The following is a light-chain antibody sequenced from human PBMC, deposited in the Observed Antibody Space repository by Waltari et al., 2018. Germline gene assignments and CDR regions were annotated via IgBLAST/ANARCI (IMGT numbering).Light chain of an antibody. CDR3: SSDTVGNNFSV. J-gene: IGLJ1*01. CDR2: EVN. CDR1: SSDVGGYNY. Sequence: QSALTQPPSASGSPGQSVTISCTGSSSDVGGYNYVSWYQHHPGEAPKLMIYEVNKRPSGVPDRFPCSKSGNTASLTVPGLQPEDEADYYCSSDTVGNNFSVSGPGTKVTVL. V-gene: IGLV2-8*01.